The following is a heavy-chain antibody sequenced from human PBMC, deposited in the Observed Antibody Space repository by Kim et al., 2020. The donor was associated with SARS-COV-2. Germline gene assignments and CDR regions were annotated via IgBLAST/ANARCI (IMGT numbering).Heavy chain of an antibody. D-gene: IGHD3-22*01. CDR3: ASLPYYDSRPI. Sequence: RTYYNPSHKSRVTISVDTSKNQFSLKLSSVTAADTAVYYCASLPYYDSRPIWGQGTLVTVSS. V-gene: IGHV4-30-2*05. CDR2: RT. J-gene: IGHJ4*02.